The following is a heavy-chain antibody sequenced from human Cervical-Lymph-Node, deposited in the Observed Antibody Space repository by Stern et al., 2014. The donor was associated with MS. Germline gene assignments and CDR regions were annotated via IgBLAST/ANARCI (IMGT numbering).Heavy chain of an antibody. CDR1: GYTFTSYD. CDR3: TRTAVRGVPGMDV. V-gene: IGHV1-8*01. J-gene: IGHJ6*02. Sequence: QMQLVQSGAEVKKPGASVKVSCKTSGYTFTSYDINWVRQATGQGLECLGWMNPDSGNTGYAQSFQGRVTMTRDTSTSTAYMELSNLRSEDTAVYYCTRTAVRGVPGMDVWGQGTTVTVSS. D-gene: IGHD3-10*01. CDR2: MNPDSGNT.